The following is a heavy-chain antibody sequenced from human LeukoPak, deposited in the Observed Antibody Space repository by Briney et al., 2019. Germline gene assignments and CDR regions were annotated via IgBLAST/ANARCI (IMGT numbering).Heavy chain of an antibody. J-gene: IGHJ6*03. CDR3: ARGKEGSGSYYNLWIDYYYYYMDV. CDR1: GDSISTSSYY. V-gene: IGHV4-39*01. Sequence: SETLSLTCSVSGDSISTSSYYWGWIRQPPGKGLEWIGSIYYSGSTYYNPSLKSRVTISVDTSKNQFSLKLSSVTAADTAVYYCARGKEGSGSYYNLWIDYYYYYMDVWGKGTTVTISS. D-gene: IGHD3-10*01. CDR2: IYYSGST.